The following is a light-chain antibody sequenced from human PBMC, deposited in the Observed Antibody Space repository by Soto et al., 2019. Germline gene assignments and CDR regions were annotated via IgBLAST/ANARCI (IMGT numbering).Light chain of an antibody. V-gene: IGKV3-15*01. Sequence: EIVMTQSPATLSVSPGERATLSCRASQSVRSNLAWYQQKSGQAPRLLIYGASTRATGIPARFSGSGSGTEFTLTISSLQSEDFAVYYCQQYNNWPLLTFGGGTKVDIK. CDR1: QSVRSN. J-gene: IGKJ4*01. CDR3: QQYNNWPLLT. CDR2: GAS.